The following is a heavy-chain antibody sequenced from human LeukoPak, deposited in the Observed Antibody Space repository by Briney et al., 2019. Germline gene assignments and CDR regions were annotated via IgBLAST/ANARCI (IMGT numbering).Heavy chain of an antibody. CDR1: GGSISSYY. Sequence: SETLSLTCTVSGGSISSYYWSWIRQPPGKGLEWIGYIYYSGSTNYNPSLKSRVTMSVDTSKNQFSVKLSSVTAADTAVYYCARGSRWDSGYVDVSDIWGQGTMVTVCS. V-gene: IGHV4-59*12. D-gene: IGHD3-22*01. CDR2: IYYSGST. J-gene: IGHJ3*02. CDR3: ARGSRWDSGYVDVSDI.